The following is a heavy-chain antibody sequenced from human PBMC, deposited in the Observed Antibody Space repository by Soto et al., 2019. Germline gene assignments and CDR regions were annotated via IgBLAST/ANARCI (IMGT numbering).Heavy chain of an antibody. D-gene: IGHD6-19*01. J-gene: IGHJ5*02. CDR1: GGSFSGYY. V-gene: IGHV4-34*01. CDR2: INHSGST. CDR3: ARVFSGWYRPLSNWFDP. Sequence: SETLSLTCAVYGGSFSGYYWSWIRQPPGKGLEWIGEINHSGSTNYNPSLKSRVTISVDTSKNQFSLKLSSVTAADTAVYYCARVFSGWYRPLSNWFDPWGQGTLVTVSS.